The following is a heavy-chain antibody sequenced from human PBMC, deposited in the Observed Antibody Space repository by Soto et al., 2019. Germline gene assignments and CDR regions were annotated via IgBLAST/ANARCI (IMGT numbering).Heavy chain of an antibody. V-gene: IGHV1-69*13. CDR2: IIPIFGTA. CDR1: GGTFSSYA. CDR3: ARDYYYDSSGYYGGQYFFDY. J-gene: IGHJ4*02. D-gene: IGHD3-22*01. Sequence: SLKVSCKASGGTFSSYAISWVRQAPGQGLEWMGGIIPIFGTANYAQKFQGRVTITADESTSTAYMELSSLRSEDTAVYYCARDYYYDSSGYYGGQYFFDYWGQGTLVTVSS.